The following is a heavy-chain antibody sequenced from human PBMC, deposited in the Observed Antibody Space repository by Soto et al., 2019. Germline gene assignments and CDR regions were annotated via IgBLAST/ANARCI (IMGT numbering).Heavy chain of an antibody. Sequence: PSETLSLTCTVSGGSISSGGYYWSWIRQHPGKGLEWIGYIYYRGSTYYNPSLKSRLTISVDTSENQFSLKLSSVTAADTAVYYCARWRRTPLAHFDYWGQGTLVTVSS. V-gene: IGHV4-31*03. D-gene: IGHD6-25*01. CDR2: IYYRGST. J-gene: IGHJ4*02. CDR1: GGSISSGGYY. CDR3: ARWRRTPLAHFDY.